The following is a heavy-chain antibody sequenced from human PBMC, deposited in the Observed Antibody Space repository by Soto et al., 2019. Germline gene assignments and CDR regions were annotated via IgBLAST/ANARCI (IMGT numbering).Heavy chain of an antibody. CDR1: AFTFSGDG. J-gene: IGHJ3*01. CDR2: ISSSGTYI. CDR3: ARVARGGAAAFDAFDF. V-gene: IGHV3-21*01. Sequence: PGGSLRLSCAASAFTFSGDGMYWVRQTPGKGLEWVSSISSSGTYIYYSDSVKVRFTISRDNAKNSLYLQLNSLRAADTAVYYPARVARGGAAAFDAFDFWGQGTMVTVSS. D-gene: IGHD6-13*01.